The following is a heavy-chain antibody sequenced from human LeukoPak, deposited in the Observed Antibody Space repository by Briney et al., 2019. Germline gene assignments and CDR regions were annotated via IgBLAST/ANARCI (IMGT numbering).Heavy chain of an antibody. CDR1: GDSVSSNSAA. D-gene: IGHD6-13*01. CDR2: TYYRSKWYN. V-gene: IGHV6-1*01. J-gene: IGHJ5*02. Sequence: SQTLSLTCAISGDSVSSNSAAWNWIRQSPSRGLEWLGRTYYRSKWYNDYAVSVKSRITINPDTSKNQFSLQLNSVTPEDTAVYYRARGGIAAAGTSENWFDPWGQGTLVTVSS. CDR3: ARGGIAAAGTSENWFDP.